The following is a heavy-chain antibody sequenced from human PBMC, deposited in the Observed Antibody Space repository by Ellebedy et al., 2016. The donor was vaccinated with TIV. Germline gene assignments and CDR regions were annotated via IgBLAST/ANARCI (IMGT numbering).Heavy chain of an antibody. J-gene: IGHJ4*02. CDR1: GFTFSDTY. CDR2: ISSSGGTK. D-gene: IGHD3-9*01. CDR3: ARPYYDILTGYAEGGY. Sequence: GESLKISCAASGFTFSDTYMSWIRQAPGKGLEWVSYISSSGGTKYYADSVKGRFTISRDNAKNSLSLQMNSLRAEDTAVYYCARPYYDILTGYAEGGYWGQGTRVTVSS. V-gene: IGHV3-11*01.